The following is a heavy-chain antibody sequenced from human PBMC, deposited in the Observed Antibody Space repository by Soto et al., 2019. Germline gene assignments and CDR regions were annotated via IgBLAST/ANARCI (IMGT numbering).Heavy chain of an antibody. V-gene: IGHV4-59*01. CDR2: IYYSGTT. D-gene: IGHD3-3*01. CDR1: GASITSSH. CDR3: AREGNYDFWSGFVIDY. Sequence: SETLSLTCTVSGASITSSHWTWIRQSPGKGLEWIGYIYYSGTTNYNPSLKSRVTISVDTSKNQFSLKLSSVTAADTAVYYCAREGNYDFWSGFVIDYWGQGTLVTVSS. J-gene: IGHJ4*02.